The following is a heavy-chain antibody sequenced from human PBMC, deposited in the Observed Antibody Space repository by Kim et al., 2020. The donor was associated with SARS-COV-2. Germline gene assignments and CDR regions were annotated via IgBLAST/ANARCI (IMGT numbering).Heavy chain of an antibody. J-gene: IGHJ5*02. D-gene: IGHD6-13*01. Sequence: SETLSLTCTVSGGSISSSSYYWGWIRQPPGKGLEWIGSIYYSGSTYYNPSLKSRVTISVDTSKNQFSLKLSSVTAADTAVYYCARDSSSPRARWFDPWGQGTLVTVSS. CDR3: ARDSSSPRARWFDP. CDR2: IYYSGST. CDR1: GGSISSSSYY. V-gene: IGHV4-39*02.